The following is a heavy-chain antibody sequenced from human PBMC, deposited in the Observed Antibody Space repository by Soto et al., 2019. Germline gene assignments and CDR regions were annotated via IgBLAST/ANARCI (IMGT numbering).Heavy chain of an antibody. CDR1: GGPISGGDYY. J-gene: IGHJ4*02. Sequence: QVQLQESGPGLVKPSQTLSLTCTVSGGPISGGDYYWTWIRQHPGKGLEWIGSIYYSGNAYYNPSLKSRVAVSVDTSKNQFSLKVTSVTATDTAVYYCARHKDTSSRYLLPDFWGQGTLVTVSS. D-gene: IGHD6-13*01. CDR3: ARHKDTSSRYLLPDF. CDR2: IYYSGNA. V-gene: IGHV4-39*01.